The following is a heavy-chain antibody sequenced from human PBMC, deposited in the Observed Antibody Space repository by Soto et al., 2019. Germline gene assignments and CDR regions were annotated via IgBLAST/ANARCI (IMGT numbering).Heavy chain of an antibody. D-gene: IGHD3-22*01. V-gene: IGHV1-69*13. CDR2: IIPIFGSA. CDR3: ARVSMIPIPWFDP. Sequence: SVKVSCKASGGTFSSYAISWARQAPGQGLEWMGGIIPIFGSANYAQNFQGRVTITADESTTTAYMELRSLRSEDTAVYYCARVSMIPIPWFDPWGQGTLVTVSS. J-gene: IGHJ5*02. CDR1: GGTFSSYA.